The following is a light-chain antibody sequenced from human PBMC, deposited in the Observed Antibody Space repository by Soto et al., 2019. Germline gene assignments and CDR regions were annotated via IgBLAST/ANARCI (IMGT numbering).Light chain of an antibody. V-gene: IGKV3-20*01. J-gene: IGKJ1*01. CDR2: DAS. Sequence: EILLTPSPAPPSLSPGERATLSCRASQSVSSYLAWYQQKPGQAPRLLIYDASSRATGVPDRFSGSGSGTDFTLTISRLEPEDFAMYYCQHYGASRWTFGQGTKVDI. CDR1: QSVSSY. CDR3: QHYGASRWT.